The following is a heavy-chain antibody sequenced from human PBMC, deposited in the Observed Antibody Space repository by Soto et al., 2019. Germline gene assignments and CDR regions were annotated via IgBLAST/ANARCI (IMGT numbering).Heavy chain of an antibody. CDR3: ARHGMAAVTQ. V-gene: IGHV4-59*08. Sequence: PSETLSLTCTVSGGSISSYYWSWIRQPPGKGLEWIGCIYYSGSTNYNPSLKSRVTISVDTSKNQFSLKLSSVTAADTAVYYCARHGMAAVTQWGRGTLVTVSS. CDR2: IYYSGST. J-gene: IGHJ4*02. CDR1: GGSISSYY. D-gene: IGHD4-4*01.